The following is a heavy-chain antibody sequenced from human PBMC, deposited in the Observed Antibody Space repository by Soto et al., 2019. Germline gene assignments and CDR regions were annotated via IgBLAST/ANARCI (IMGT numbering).Heavy chain of an antibody. CDR1: GFTFDDYA. CDR3: AKDYR. J-gene: IGHJ5*02. V-gene: IGHV3-9*01. CDR2: ISWNSGSI. Sequence: EVQLVESGGGLVQPGRSVRLSCAASGFTFDDYAMHWVRQAPGKGLEWVSGISWNSGSIGYADSVKGRFTISRDNAKNSLYLQMNSLRAEDTALYYCAKDYRWGQGTLVTVSS.